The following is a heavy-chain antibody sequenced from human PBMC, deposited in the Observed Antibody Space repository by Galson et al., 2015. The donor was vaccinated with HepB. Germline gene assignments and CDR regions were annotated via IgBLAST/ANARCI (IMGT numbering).Heavy chain of an antibody. CDR3: ARPTGSYYYYGMDV. D-gene: IGHD1-1*01. J-gene: IGHJ6*02. V-gene: IGHV1-69*06. CDR2: IIPIFGTA. Sequence: SVKVSCKASGGTFSSYAISWVRQAPGQGLEWMGGIIPIFGTANYAQKFQGRVTITADKSTSTAYMELSSLRSEDTAVYYCARPTGSYYYYGMDVWGQGTTVTVSS. CDR1: GGTFSSYA.